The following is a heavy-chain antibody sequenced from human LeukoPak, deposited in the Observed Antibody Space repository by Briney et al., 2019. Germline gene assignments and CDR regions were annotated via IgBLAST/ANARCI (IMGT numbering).Heavy chain of an antibody. Sequence: GGSLRLSCAASGITFDDYAMHWVRQAPGKGLEWVSLISGDGGSTYYADSVRGRFTISRDNAKSSLYLLMNSLRAEDTAEYYCAGGSSWPLDYWGQGTLVTVSS. J-gene: IGHJ4*02. D-gene: IGHD6-13*01. V-gene: IGHV3-43*02. CDR1: GITFDDYA. CDR2: ISGDGGST. CDR3: AGGSSWPLDY.